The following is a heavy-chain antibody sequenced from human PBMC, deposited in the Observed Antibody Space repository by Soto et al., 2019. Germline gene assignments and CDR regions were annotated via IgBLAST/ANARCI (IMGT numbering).Heavy chain of an antibody. V-gene: IGHV1-18*04. J-gene: IGHJ3*02. CDR2: ISAYNGNT. CDR3: ARLRFLEWLPDAFDI. D-gene: IGHD3-3*01. CDR1: GYTFTSYG. Sequence: ASVKVSCKASGYTFTSYGISWVRQAPGQGLEWMGWISAYNGNTNYAQKLQGRVTMTTDTSASTAYMELRSLRSDDTAVYYCARLRFLEWLPDAFDIWGQGTMVTV.